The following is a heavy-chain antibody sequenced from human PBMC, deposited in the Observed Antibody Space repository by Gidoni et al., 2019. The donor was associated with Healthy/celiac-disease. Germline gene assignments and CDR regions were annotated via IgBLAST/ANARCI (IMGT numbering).Heavy chain of an antibody. CDR3: AIDWDYYYYGMDV. J-gene: IGHJ6*02. V-gene: IGHV4-38-2*01. Sequence: QVQLQESGPGLVKPSETLSLTCAVSGYSISSGYYWGWIRQPPGKGLEWIGSIYHSGSTYYNPSLKSRVTISVDTSKNQFSLKLSSVTAADTAVYYCAIDWDYYYYGMDVWGQGTTVTVSS. D-gene: IGHD3-9*01. CDR1: GYSISSGYY. CDR2: IYHSGST.